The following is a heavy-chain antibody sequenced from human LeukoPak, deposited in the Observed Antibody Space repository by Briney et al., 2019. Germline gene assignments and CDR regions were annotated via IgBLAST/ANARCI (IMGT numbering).Heavy chain of an antibody. J-gene: IGHJ4*02. CDR1: GFTLEMHH. Sequence: PGGSLRLSCSVSGFTLEMHHMHWVRQAPGKGLEWVSTIYGSRGSTFYADPTKGRFTISRDTARNSLYLQMNSLTAEDTAVYYCVRGVPDYFDNWGQGAPVTVSS. D-gene: IGHD3-10*01. V-gene: IGHV3-21*06. CDR3: VRGVPDYFDN. CDR2: IYGSRGST.